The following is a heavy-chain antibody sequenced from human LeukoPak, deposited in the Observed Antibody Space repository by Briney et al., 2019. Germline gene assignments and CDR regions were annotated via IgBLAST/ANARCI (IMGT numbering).Heavy chain of an antibody. CDR1: GGSISRYY. Sequence: SETLSLTCTVSGGSISRYYWSWIRQPPGKGLEWIGYIYYSGSTNYNPSLKSRVTISVDTSKNQFSLKLSSVTAADTAVYYCARGATRLSYFDSRGQGTLVTVSS. J-gene: IGHJ4*02. CDR3: ARGATRLSYFDS. D-gene: IGHD2-2*01. V-gene: IGHV4-59*01. CDR2: IYYSGST.